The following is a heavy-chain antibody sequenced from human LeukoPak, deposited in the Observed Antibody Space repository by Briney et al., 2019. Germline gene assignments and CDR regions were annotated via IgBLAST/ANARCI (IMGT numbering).Heavy chain of an antibody. CDR3: ARHPENYGDYPTTPYDY. J-gene: IGHJ4*02. D-gene: IGHD4-17*01. CDR2: IYYSGST. CDR1: GGSISSYY. Sequence: SETLSLTCTVSGGSISSYYWGWMRQPPGKGLEWIGSIYYSGSTYYNPSLKSRVTISVDTSQNQFTLKLSSVTAADTAVYYCARHPENYGDYPTTPYDYWGQGTLVTVSS. V-gene: IGHV4-39*01.